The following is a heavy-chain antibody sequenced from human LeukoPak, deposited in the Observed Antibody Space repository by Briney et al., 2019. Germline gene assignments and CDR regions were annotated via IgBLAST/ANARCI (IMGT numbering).Heavy chain of an antibody. CDR3: ARAGSNSNYPSEIRLDP. V-gene: IGHV4-59*01. CDR2: IYYSGSS. CDR1: GGSISSYY. Sequence: TSETLSLTCTVSGGSISSYYWSWIRQPPGKGLEWIGHIYYSGSSNYNPSLKSRVTISIDTSKNQFSLRLSSVTAADTAVYYCARAGSNSNYPSEIRLDPWGQGTLVTVSS. D-gene: IGHD4-11*01. J-gene: IGHJ5*02.